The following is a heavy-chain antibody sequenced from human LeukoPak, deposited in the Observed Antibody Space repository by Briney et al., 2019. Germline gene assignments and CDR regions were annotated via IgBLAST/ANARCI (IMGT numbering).Heavy chain of an antibody. V-gene: IGHV1-69*05. CDR1: GDTFSSYA. CDR3: ARDHWGIVENGYDYFYYDMDV. CDR2: IIPIYGTP. J-gene: IGHJ6*03. Sequence: GASVKVSCKVSGDTFSSYAFSWLRQAPGQGLEWMGGIIPIYGTPNYAQKFQGRVTITTDESTSTAYMELSSLRSEDTAVYYCARDHWGIVENGYDYFYYDMDVWGKGTTATVSS. D-gene: IGHD7-27*01.